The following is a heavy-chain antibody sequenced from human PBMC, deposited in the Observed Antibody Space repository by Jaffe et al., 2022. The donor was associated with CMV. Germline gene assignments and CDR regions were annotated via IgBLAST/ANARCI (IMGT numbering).Heavy chain of an antibody. CDR2: VSSSGGV. V-gene: IGHV4-59*11. Sequence: QVQLQESGPGLVKPSETLSLTCTVSGGSMDGHYWNWIRLPPGKRLEWIAYVSSSGGVNYNSVFVGRATISGDTSKNQFSLNLRSVTTTDTAVYFCARGSGSGWYYFDNWGQGTLVTVSS. CDR1: GGSMDGHY. CDR3: ARGSGSGWYYFDN. J-gene: IGHJ4*02. D-gene: IGHD6-13*01.